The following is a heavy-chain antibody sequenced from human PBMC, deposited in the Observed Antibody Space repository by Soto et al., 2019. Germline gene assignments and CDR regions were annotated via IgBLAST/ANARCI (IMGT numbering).Heavy chain of an antibody. V-gene: IGHV1-18*01. Sequence: ASVKVSCKASGYTFTDYGINWVRQAPGQGLEWMGWISPYNDNTNYAQKFRDRVTMTTDTSTRTAYLELRSLRSDDTAVYYCARADAVITINFDYWGQGTLVTVSS. CDR3: ARADAVITINFDY. D-gene: IGHD3-9*01. CDR1: GYTFTDYG. J-gene: IGHJ4*02. CDR2: ISPYNDNT.